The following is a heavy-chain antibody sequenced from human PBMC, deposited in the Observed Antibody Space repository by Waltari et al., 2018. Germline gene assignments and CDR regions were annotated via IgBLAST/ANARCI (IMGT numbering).Heavy chain of an antibody. CDR2: IYHSGST. Sequence: QVQLQESGPGLVKPSETLSLTCAVSGYSISSGYYWGWIRQPPGKGLEWIGSIYHSGSTYYNPSLKSRVTISVDTSKNQFSLKLSSVTAADTAVYYCAGILGSGYFDYWGQGTLVTVSS. D-gene: IGHD2-15*01. CDR3: AGILGSGYFDY. CDR1: GYSISSGYY. J-gene: IGHJ4*02. V-gene: IGHV4-38-2*01.